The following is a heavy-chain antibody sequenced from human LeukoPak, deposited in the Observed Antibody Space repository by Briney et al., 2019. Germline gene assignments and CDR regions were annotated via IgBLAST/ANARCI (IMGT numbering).Heavy chain of an antibody. CDR2: IKQDGSQK. V-gene: IGHV3-7*01. J-gene: IGHJ4*02. Sequence: GGSLRLSCAASGFTFSIYWMSWVRQAPGEGLEWVANIKQDGSQKYYVDSVKGRFTISRDNAKNSLYLQMNSLRAEDTAVYYCARHYGSGTYYYYFDYWGQGTLVTVSS. CDR1: GFTFSIYW. CDR3: ARHYGSGTYYYYFDY. D-gene: IGHD3-10*01.